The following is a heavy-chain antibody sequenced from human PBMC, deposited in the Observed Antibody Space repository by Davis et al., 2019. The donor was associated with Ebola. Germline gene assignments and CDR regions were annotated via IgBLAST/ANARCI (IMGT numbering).Heavy chain of an antibody. D-gene: IGHD3-10*01. CDR2: IIPIFGTA. CDR3: ARDTVIIFPYYYGMDV. J-gene: IGHJ6*02. Sequence: SVTVSCKASVGTFSSYAISWVRQAPGQGLEWLGGIIPIFGTANYVQKFQGRVTITADESTSTAYMELSSLRSEDTAVYYCARDTVIIFPYYYGMDVWGQGTTVTVSS. CDR1: VGTFSSYA. V-gene: IGHV1-69*13.